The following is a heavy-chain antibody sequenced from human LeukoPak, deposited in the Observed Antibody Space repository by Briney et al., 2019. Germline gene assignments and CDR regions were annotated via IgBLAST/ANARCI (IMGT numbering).Heavy chain of an antibody. CDR1: GFTFTNEA. J-gene: IGHJ4*02. D-gene: IGHD4-11*01. CDR2: ISPGGGTT. CDR3: TKVRSGSSNWALRVFDY. Sequence: PGGSLRLSCAVSGFTFTNEAMGWVRQLRGGGLEWVSTISPGGGTTYYAESMKGRFTNSRDNSKSTLYLEMNSLRVEDTAIYYCTKVRSGSSNWALRVFDYWGQGTLVTVSS. V-gene: IGHV3-23*01.